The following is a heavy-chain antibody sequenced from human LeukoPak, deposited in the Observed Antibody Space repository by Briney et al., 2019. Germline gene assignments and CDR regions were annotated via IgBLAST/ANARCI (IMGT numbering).Heavy chain of an antibody. CDR3: ARGFLDRSPFDNYFDY. Sequence: GGSLRLSCTASGFTFSSYWMHWVRQVPGKGLVWVSRISPDERTTTYADSVKGRFTISRDNSKNTLYLQMNGLRAEDTAVYYCARGFLDRSPFDNYFDYWGRGTLVTVSS. V-gene: IGHV3-74*01. J-gene: IGHJ4*02. CDR1: GFTFSSYW. D-gene: IGHD3-3*01. CDR2: ISPDERTT.